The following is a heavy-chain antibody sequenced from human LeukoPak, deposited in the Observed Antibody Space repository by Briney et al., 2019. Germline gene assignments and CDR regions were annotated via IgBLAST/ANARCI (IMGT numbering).Heavy chain of an antibody. J-gene: IGHJ3*02. CDR3: AREKRKTYYYDSSGFDAFDI. D-gene: IGHD3-22*01. CDR2: IIPIFGTA. V-gene: IGHV1-69*05. CDR1: GGTFSSYA. Sequence: SVKVSCKASGGTFSSYAISWVRQVPGQGLEWMGRIIPIFGTANHAQKFQGRVTITTDESTSTAYMELSSLRSEDTAVYYCAREKRKTYYYDSSGFDAFDIWGQGTMVTVSS.